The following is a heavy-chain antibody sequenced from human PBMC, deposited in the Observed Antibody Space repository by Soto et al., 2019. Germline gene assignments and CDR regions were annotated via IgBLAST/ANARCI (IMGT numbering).Heavy chain of an antibody. CDR3: PRVAQIWAYHFYEYMDV. D-gene: IGHD3-3*01. CDR2: INSNGRTT. V-gene: IGHV3-48*03. Sequence: GGSLRLSXAASGFSINSYEMNWVRQAPGKGLEWVAYINSNGRTTYYADSVKGRFTLSRDNAQNSLFLQMNTLRVDDTAFYFCPRVAQIWAYHFYEYMDVWGRGTTVTVSS. CDR1: GFSINSYE. J-gene: IGHJ6*02.